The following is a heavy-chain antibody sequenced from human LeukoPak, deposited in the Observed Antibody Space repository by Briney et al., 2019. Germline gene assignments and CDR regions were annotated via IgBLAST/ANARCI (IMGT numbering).Heavy chain of an antibody. D-gene: IGHD3-3*01. CDR3: ARGITIFGVVIIGWFDP. V-gene: IGHV1-2*02. CDR1: GYTFTGYY. CDR2: INPNSGGT. Sequence: ASVKVSCKASGYTFTGYYMHWVRQAPGQGLEWMGWINPNSGGTNYAQKFQGRVTMTRDTSISTACMELSRLRSDDTAVYYCARGITIFGVVIIGWFDPWGQGTLVTVSS. J-gene: IGHJ5*02.